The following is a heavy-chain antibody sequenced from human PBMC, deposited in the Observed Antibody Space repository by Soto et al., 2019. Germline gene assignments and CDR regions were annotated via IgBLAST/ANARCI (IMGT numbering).Heavy chain of an antibody. D-gene: IGHD4-17*01. CDR1: GGSISSSSYY. CDR3: ARHGVYGGNSIDY. J-gene: IGHJ4*02. Sequence: QLQLQESGPGLVKPSETLSLTCTVSGGSISSSSYYWGWIRQPPGKGLEWIGSIYYSGSTYYNPSLKSRVTISLDTSKHQFSLKLSSVTAADTAVYYCARHGVYGGNSIDYWGQGTLVTVSS. V-gene: IGHV4-39*01. CDR2: IYYSGST.